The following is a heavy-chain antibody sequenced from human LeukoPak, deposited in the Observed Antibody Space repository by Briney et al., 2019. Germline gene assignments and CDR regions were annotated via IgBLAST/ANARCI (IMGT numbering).Heavy chain of an antibody. CDR3: ARSADGTLDY. Sequence: SQTLSLTCAISGDSVSSNSAAWNWIRQSPSRGLEWLGRTYYRSRWYNDYAVSVKSRITVNPDTSKNQFSLHLNSVTPDDTAAYYCARSADGTLDYWGQGTLVTVSS. CDR2: TYYRSRWYN. J-gene: IGHJ4*02. V-gene: IGHV6-1*01. CDR1: GDSVSSNSAA. D-gene: IGHD6-13*01.